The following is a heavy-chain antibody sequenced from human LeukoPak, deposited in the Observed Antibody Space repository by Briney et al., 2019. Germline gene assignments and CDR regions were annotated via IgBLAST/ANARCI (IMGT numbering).Heavy chain of an antibody. CDR2: ISYDGSNK. V-gene: IGHV3-30*18. CDR3: AKGGTYRDYFDY. J-gene: IGHJ4*02. D-gene: IGHD3-16*01. CDR1: GFTFSSYG. Sequence: GGSLRLSCAASGFTFSSYGIHWVRHAPGKGLEWVTVISYDGSNKYYADSVKGRFSISRDNSKNTLYLQMISMRAEDTAVYYCAKGGTYRDYFDYWGQGTLVTVSS.